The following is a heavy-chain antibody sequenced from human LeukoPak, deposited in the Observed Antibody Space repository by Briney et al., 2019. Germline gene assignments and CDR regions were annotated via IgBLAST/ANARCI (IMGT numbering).Heavy chain of an antibody. Sequence: GGSLRLSCAASGFTFDDYATHWVRQAPGKGLEWVSGISWNSGSIGYADSVKGRFTISRDNAKNSLYLQMNSLRAEDTALYYCAKARSGGVIVPRYFDYWGQGTLVTVSS. D-gene: IGHD3-16*02. J-gene: IGHJ4*02. CDR3: AKARSGGVIVPRYFDY. CDR2: ISWNSGSI. CDR1: GFTFDDYA. V-gene: IGHV3-9*01.